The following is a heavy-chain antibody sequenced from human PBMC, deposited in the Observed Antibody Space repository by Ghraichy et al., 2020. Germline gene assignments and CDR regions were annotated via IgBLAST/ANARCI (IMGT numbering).Heavy chain of an antibody. J-gene: IGHJ4*02. CDR1: GYSFSSYW. D-gene: IGHD2-2*01. Sequence: GESLNISCKGSGYSFSSYWIGWVRQMPGKGLEWMGFIYPGDSESRYSPSFQGQVTISADKSISTAYLQWSSLKASDTAMYFCARKLGDCGTSTCPWGYWGQGTLVTVSS. CDR3: ARKLGDCGTSTCPWGY. CDR2: IYPGDSES. V-gene: IGHV5-51*01.